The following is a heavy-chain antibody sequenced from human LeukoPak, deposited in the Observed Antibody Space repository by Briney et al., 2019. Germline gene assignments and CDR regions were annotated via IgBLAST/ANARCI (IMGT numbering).Heavy chain of an antibody. J-gene: IGHJ6*02. D-gene: IGHD6-19*01. Sequence: RPGVSLRLSCAASGFTFSSYSMNWVRQAPGKGLEWVSSISSSSSYIYYVDSVKGRFTISRDNAKNSLYLQMNSLRAEDTAVYYCARDVAQWGGYYYYYGMDVWGQGTTVTVSS. CDR1: GFTFSSYS. CDR2: ISSSSSYI. V-gene: IGHV3-21*01. CDR3: ARDVAQWGGYYYYYGMDV.